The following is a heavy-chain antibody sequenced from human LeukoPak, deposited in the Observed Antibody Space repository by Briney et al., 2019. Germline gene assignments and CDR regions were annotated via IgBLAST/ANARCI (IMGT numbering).Heavy chain of an antibody. J-gene: IGHJ6*03. CDR1: GYTFTSYS. Sequence: ASVKVSCKASGYTFTSYSINWVRQAPGRGLEWMGWINTNTGNPTYAQVFTGQFVFSLDTSVSTAYLQISSLKAEDTAVYYCARGYDYSEGGNYYFYMDVWGKGTTVTVSS. CDR2: INTNTGNP. V-gene: IGHV7-4-1*02. D-gene: IGHD4-11*01. CDR3: ARGYDYSEGGNYYFYMDV.